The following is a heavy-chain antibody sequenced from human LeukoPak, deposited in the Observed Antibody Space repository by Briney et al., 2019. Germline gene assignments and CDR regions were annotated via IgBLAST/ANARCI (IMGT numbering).Heavy chain of an antibody. CDR1: GGSISTYY. CDR3: ARHRRGFCDGGDCPYYFDH. J-gene: IGHJ4*02. Sequence: PSETLSLTCTVSGGSISTYYWSWVRQPPGKGLEWSGYIYYTGDTRSNPSLKSRATLLVDTSKNQFSLRLTSVTAADTAVYYCARHRRGFCDGGDCPYYFDHWGQGTLVTVSS. D-gene: IGHD2-21*02. V-gene: IGHV4-59*08. CDR2: IYYTGDT.